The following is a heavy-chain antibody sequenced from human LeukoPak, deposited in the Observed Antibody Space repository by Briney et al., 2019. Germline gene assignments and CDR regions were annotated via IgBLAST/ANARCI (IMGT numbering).Heavy chain of an antibody. Sequence: GGSLRLSCAASGFTFSESWMSWVRQAPGKGLEWVANMNQDGSEKDYVDSVKGRFTISRDNAKNSLYLQMNSLRAEDTAVYYCARRFGSGWGQGTLVTVSS. J-gene: IGHJ4*02. CDR2: MNQDGSEK. V-gene: IGHV3-7*01. D-gene: IGHD6-19*01. CDR1: GFTFSESW. CDR3: ARRFGSG.